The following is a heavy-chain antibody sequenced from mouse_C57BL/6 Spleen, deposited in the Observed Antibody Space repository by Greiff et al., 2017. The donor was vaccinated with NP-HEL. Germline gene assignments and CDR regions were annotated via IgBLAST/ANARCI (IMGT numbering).Heavy chain of an antibody. D-gene: IGHD1-1*02. V-gene: IGHV1-52*01. CDR1: GYTFTSYW. J-gene: IGHJ1*03. CDR3: APGGSWGYFDV. Sequence: QVQLQQPGAELVRPGSSVKLSCKASGYTFTSYWMHWVKQRPIQGLEWIGNIDPSDSETHYNQKFKDKATLTVDKSSSTAYMQLSSLTSEDSAVYYCAPGGSWGYFDVWGTGTTVTVSS. CDR2: IDPSDSET.